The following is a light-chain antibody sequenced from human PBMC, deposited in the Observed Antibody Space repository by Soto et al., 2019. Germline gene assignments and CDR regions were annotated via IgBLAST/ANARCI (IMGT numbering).Light chain of an antibody. CDR2: DAS. CDR1: QSISRS. J-gene: IGKJ5*01. Sequence: IVMTQSPATLSLSAGERATLTCRASQSISRSLAWYQQQPGQAPRLLIYDASARVTGIPARFSGRWSETDFALTISSLEPEDFAVYYCPQRGSWPHSITFGQGTRLEI. CDR3: PQRGSWPHSIT. V-gene: IGKV3-11*01.